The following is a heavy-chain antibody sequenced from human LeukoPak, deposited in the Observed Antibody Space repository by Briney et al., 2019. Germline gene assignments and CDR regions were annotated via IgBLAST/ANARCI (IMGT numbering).Heavy chain of an antibody. CDR1: GFTFSSYS. CDR2: ISSSSSTI. J-gene: IGHJ4*02. D-gene: IGHD3-3*01. CDR3: ARGRFLAWLSYFDY. V-gene: IGHV3-48*01. Sequence: GGSLRLSCAASGFTFSSYSMNWVRQAPVKGLEWVSYISSSSSTIYYADSVKGRFTISRDNAKNSLYLQMNSLRAEDTAVYYCARGRFLAWLSYFDYWGQGTLVTVSS.